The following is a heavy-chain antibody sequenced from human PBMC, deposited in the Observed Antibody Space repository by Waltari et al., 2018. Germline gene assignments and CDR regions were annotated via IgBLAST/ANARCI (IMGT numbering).Heavy chain of an antibody. CDR3: ARGPLGAAHWFDS. V-gene: IGHV1-69-2*01. CDR1: GYTFTDYY. Sequence: EVQLVQSGAEVKKPGAAARISCRASGYTFTDYYIHWIQPAPGKGPTWMGRVEPELGDTFFVPQCQGRLTLPANTSRDTAYMELTSLHYDDTAVYYCARGPLGAAHWFDSWGQGTLVTVSS. D-gene: IGHD1-26*01. CDR2: VEPELGDT. J-gene: IGHJ5*01.